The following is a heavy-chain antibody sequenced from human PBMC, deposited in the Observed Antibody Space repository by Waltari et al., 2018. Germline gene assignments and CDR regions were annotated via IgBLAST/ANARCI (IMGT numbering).Heavy chain of an antibody. D-gene: IGHD1-26*01. CDR2: ISGSGGST. V-gene: IGHV3-23*01. Sequence: EVQLLESGGGLVQPGGSLRLSCAASGFTFRSYAMSWVRQAPGKGMEGVSAISGSGGSTYYADSVKGRFTISRDNSKNTLYLQMNSLRAEDTAVYYCAKGPKWELLPEPYFDYWGQGTLVTVSS. J-gene: IGHJ4*02. CDR3: AKGPKWELLPEPYFDY. CDR1: GFTFRSYA.